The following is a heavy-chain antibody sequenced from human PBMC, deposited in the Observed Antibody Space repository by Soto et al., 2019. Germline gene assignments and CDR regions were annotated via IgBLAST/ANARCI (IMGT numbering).Heavy chain of an antibody. D-gene: IGHD1-26*01. J-gene: IGHJ4*02. CDR3: ASERGVGATTCSVD. Sequence: QVQLVQSGAEVKKPGASVKVSCKASGYTFTSYGISWVRQAPGQGLEWMGWISAYNGNTNYAQKLQGRVTMTTDTPTSTAYRELRSLRSDDTSVYYCASERGVGATTCSVDWGQGTLVTVSS. CDR2: ISAYNGNT. CDR1: GYTFTSYG. V-gene: IGHV1-18*01.